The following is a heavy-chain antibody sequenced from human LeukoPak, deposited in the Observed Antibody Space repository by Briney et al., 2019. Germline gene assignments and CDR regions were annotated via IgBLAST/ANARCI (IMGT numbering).Heavy chain of an antibody. D-gene: IGHD6-19*01. CDR2: IYTSGST. Sequence: SETLSLTCTVSGGSISSYYWSWIRQPAGKGLEWIGRIYTSGSTNYNPSLKSRVTMSVDTSKNQFSLKLSSVTAADTAVYYCARDLPSGVYSSGPTRAFDIWGQGTMVTVSS. CDR1: GGSISSYY. J-gene: IGHJ3*02. CDR3: ARDLPSGVYSSGPTRAFDI. V-gene: IGHV4-4*07.